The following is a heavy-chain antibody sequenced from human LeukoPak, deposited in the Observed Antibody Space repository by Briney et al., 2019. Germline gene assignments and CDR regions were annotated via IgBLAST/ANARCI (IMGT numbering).Heavy chain of an antibody. CDR3: ARGPRGTMVRGVIIPY. D-gene: IGHD3-10*01. V-gene: IGHV1-2*02. J-gene: IGHJ4*02. CDR1: GYTFTGYY. CDR2: INPNSGGT. Sequence: ASVKVSCKASGYTFTGYYMHWVRQAPGQGLEWMGWINPNSGGTNYAQKFQGRVTMTRDTSISTAYMELSRLRSDDTAVYYCARGPRGTMVRGVIIPYWGQGTLVTVSS.